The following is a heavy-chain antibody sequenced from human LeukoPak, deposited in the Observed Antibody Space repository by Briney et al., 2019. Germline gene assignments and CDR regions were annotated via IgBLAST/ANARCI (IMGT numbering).Heavy chain of an antibody. CDR2: ISSSSSYI. V-gene: IGHV3-21*01. CDR3: ARDDLVASIEYSGSYWFDP. Sequence: PGGSLRLSCAAPGFTFSSYSMNWVRQAPGKGLEWVSSISSSSSYIYYADSVKGRFTISRDNAKNSLYLQMNSLRAEDTAVYYCARDDLVASIEYSGSYWFDPWGQGTLVTVSS. D-gene: IGHD1-26*01. CDR1: GFTFSSYS. J-gene: IGHJ5*02.